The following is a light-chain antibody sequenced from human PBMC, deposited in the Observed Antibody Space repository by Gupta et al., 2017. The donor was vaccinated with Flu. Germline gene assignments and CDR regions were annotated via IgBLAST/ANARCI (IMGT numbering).Light chain of an antibody. V-gene: IGKV1-5*03. CDR2: KAS. CDR1: QSVTSW. J-gene: IGKJ1*01. CDR3: QQYNRYST. Sequence: DIQLTQSPSTLSPSVGDRVTITCRASQSVTSWLAWYQQKPGKAPKLLIYKASTLESGVPSRFSGSGSGTEFTLTISSLQPDDFATYYCQQYNRYSTFGQGTKVEIK.